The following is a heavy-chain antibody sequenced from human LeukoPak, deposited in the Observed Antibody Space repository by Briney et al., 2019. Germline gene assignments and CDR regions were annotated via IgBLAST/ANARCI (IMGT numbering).Heavy chain of an antibody. CDR2: INPNSGGT. CDR1: GYTFTVYY. CDR3: ARDLGYCSSTSCYTPDNWFDP. Sequence: ASVKVSCKASGYTFTVYYMHWVRQAPGQGLEWMGWINPNSGGTNYAQKFQGRVTMTRDTSISTAYMELSRLRSDDTAVYYCARDLGYCSSTSCYTPDNWFDPWGQGTLVTVSS. D-gene: IGHD2-2*02. J-gene: IGHJ5*02. V-gene: IGHV1-2*02.